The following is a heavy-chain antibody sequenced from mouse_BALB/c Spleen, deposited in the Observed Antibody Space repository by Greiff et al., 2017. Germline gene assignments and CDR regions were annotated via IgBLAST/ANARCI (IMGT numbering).Heavy chain of an antibody. V-gene: IGHV1S135*01. CDR1: GYSFTSYY. CDR3: ARLGYYGSSYRYFDV. CDR2: IDPFNGGT. Sequence: VQLQQSGPELMKPGASVKISCKASGYSFTSYYMHWVKQSHGKSLEWIGYIDPFNGGTSYNQKFKGKATLTVDKSSSTAYMHLSSLTSEDSAVYYCARLGYYGSSYRYFDVWGAGTTVTVSS. J-gene: IGHJ1*01. D-gene: IGHD1-1*01.